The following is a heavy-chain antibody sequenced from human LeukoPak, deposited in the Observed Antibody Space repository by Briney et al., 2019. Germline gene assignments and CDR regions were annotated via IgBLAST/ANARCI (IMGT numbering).Heavy chain of an antibody. J-gene: IGHJ4*02. D-gene: IGHD3-3*01. CDR1: GYTFTSYG. CDR3: ARDTPGGIGTYDSLDY. V-gene: IGHV1-18*01. CDR2: ISAYNGNT. Sequence: ASAKVSCKASGYTFTSYGISWVRQAPGQGLEWMGWISAYNGNTNYAQKLQGRVTMTTDTSTSTAYMELRSLRSDDTAVYYCARDTPGGIGTYDSLDYWGQGTLVTVSS.